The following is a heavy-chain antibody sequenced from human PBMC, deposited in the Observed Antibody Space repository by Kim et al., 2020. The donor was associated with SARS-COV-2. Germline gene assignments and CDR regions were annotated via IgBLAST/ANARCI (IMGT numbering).Heavy chain of an antibody. J-gene: IGHJ6*03. CDR1: GYTFTSYG. Sequence: ASVKVSCKASGYTFTSYGISWVRRAPGQGLEWMRWISAYNGNTNYAQKLQGRVTMTTDTSTSTAYMELRSLRSDDTAVYYCARWKIRFLEWPPRANYYYYMDVWGKGTTVTVSS. D-gene: IGHD3-3*01. V-gene: IGHV1-18*01. CDR3: ARWKIRFLEWPPRANYYYYMDV. CDR2: ISAYNGNT.